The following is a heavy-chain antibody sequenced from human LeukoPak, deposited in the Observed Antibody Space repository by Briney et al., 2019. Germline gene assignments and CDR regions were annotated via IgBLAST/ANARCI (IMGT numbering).Heavy chain of an antibody. Sequence: SETLSLTCAVYGGSFSGYYWSWIRQPPGKGLEWIGEINHSGSTNYNPSLKSRVTISVDTSKNQFSLKLSSVTAADTAVYYCARRGSGSYTYNWFDPWGQGALVTVSS. V-gene: IGHV4-34*01. CDR1: GGSFSGYY. D-gene: IGHD3-10*01. J-gene: IGHJ5*02. CDR3: ARRGSGSYTYNWFDP. CDR2: INHSGST.